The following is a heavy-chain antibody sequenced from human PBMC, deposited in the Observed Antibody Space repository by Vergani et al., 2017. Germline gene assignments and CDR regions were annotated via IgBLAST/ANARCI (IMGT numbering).Heavy chain of an antibody. CDR2: INHSGST. CDR3: ARVPAPFYYYYGMDV. J-gene: IGHJ6*02. V-gene: IGHV4-34*01. CDR1: GGSFSGYY. Sequence: QLQLQESGPGLVKPSETLSLTCTVYGGSFSGYYWSWIRQPPGKGLEWIGEINHSGSTNYNPSLKSRVTISVDTSKNQFSLKLSSVTAADTAVYYCARVPAPFYYYYGMDVWGQGTTVTVSS.